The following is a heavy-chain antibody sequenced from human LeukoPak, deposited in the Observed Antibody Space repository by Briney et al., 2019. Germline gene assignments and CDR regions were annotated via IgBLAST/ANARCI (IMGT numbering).Heavy chain of an antibody. V-gene: IGHV1-2*02. D-gene: IGHD5-12*01. CDR1: GYTFTGYY. CDR3: ARDEVATILGSDY. J-gene: IGHJ4*02. CDR2: INPNSGGT. Sequence: ASVKVSCKASGYTFTGYYMHWVRQAPGQGLEWMGWINPNSGGTNYAQKFQVRVTMTRDTSISTAYMELSRLRSDDTAVYYCARDEVATILGSDYWGQGTLVTVSS.